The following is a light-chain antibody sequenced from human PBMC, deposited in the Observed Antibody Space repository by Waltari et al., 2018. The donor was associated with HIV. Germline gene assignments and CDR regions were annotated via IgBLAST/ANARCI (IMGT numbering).Light chain of an antibody. CDR1: QSVSSN. Sequence: EIVMTQSPPTRSVSPGERVTLSCRASQSVSSNLAWYQQKPGQAPRLLIYGASTRATGIPGRFSGSGSGTEFTLTISSLQSEDFAVYYCQQYNNWPRTFGQGTKLEIK. CDR2: GAS. J-gene: IGKJ2*01. CDR3: QQYNNWPRT. V-gene: IGKV3-15*01.